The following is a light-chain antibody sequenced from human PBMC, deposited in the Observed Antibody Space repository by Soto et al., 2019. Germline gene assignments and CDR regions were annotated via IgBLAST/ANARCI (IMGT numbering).Light chain of an antibody. J-gene: IGKJ1*01. CDR3: QKYNSAPRT. CDR2: AAS. V-gene: IGKV1-27*01. CDR1: QGISNY. Sequence: DIQMTQSPSSLSASVGDRVTITCRASQGISNYLAWYQQKPGKVPKLLIYAASPLQSGVPSRFSGIGSGTQFTHTISSRQPEDVATQSCQKYNSAPRTFRQGTKVEIK.